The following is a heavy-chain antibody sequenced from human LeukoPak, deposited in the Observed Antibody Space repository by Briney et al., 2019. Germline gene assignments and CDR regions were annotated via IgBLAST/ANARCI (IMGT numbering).Heavy chain of an antibody. D-gene: IGHD2-15*01. CDR3: ARYCSGGNCYPKTLFDP. J-gene: IGHJ5*02. CDR1: GYSFTSYW. V-gene: IGHV5-10-1*01. Sequence: GESLKIPCEGSGYSFTSYWITWVRQMPGKGLEWMGRIDPSDSYINYSPPFQGHVTISADKSINTAYLQWSSLKASDTAIYYCARYCSGGNCYPKTLFDPWGQGTLVTVSS. CDR2: IDPSDSYI.